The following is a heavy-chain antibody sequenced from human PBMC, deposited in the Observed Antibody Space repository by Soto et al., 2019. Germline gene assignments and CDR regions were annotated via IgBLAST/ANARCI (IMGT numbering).Heavy chain of an antibody. D-gene: IGHD6-13*01. J-gene: IGHJ4*02. CDR2: INHSGST. Sequence: PSETLSVTCAVYGRSFTGDYWGWIRQPPGKGLEWIGEINHSGSTNYNPSLKSRVTISVDTSKNQFSLKLSSVTAADTAVYYCARERGSSIWPYWGQGTLVTVS. V-gene: IGHV4-34*01. CDR3: ARERGSSIWPY. CDR1: GRSFTGDY.